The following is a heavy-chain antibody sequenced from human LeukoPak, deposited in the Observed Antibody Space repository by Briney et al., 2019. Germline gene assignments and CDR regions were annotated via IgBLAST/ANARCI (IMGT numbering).Heavy chain of an antibody. CDR2: IIPIFGTA. V-gene: IGHV1-69*06. D-gene: IGHD5-24*01. CDR3: ASDGYNSGFYFDY. J-gene: IGHJ4*02. Sequence: SVKVSCKASGGTFSSYAISWVRQAPGQGPEWMGRIIPIFGTATYAQKFQGRVTITADKSTSTAYMELSSLRSEDTAVYYCASDGYNSGFYFDYWGQGTLVTVSS. CDR1: GGTFSSYA.